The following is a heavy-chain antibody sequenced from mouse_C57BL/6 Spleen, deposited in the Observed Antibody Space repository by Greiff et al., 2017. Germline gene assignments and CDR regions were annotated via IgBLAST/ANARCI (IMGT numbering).Heavy chain of an antibody. D-gene: IGHD1-1*01. CDR1: GYAFSSSW. J-gene: IGHJ1*03. V-gene: IGHV1-82*01. Sequence: VQLQQSGPELVKPGASVKISCKASGYAFSSSWMNWVKQRPGKGLEWIGRIYPGDGDTNYNGKFKGKATLTADKSSSTAYMQLSSLTSEDSAVYFCARCYYYGSSPYWYFDVWGTGTTVTVSS. CDR3: ARCYYYGSSPYWYFDV. CDR2: IYPGDGDT.